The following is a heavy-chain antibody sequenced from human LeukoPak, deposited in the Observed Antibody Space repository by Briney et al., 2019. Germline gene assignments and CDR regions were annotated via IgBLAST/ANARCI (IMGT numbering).Heavy chain of an antibody. V-gene: IGHV3-23*01. J-gene: IGHJ4*02. CDR2: ISGSGGST. D-gene: IGHD3-22*01. CDR3: AKAVRYYYDSSGYRFDY. Sequence: GALRLSCAASGFTFSSYAMSWVRQAPGKGLEWVSAISGSGGSTYYADSVKGRFTISRDNSKNTLYLQMNSLRAEDTAVYYCAKAVRYYYDSSGYRFDYWGQGTLVTVSS. CDR1: GFTFSSYA.